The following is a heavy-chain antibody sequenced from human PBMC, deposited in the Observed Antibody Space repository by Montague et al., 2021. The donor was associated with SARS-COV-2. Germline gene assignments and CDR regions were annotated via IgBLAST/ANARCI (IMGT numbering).Heavy chain of an antibody. CDR1: LHCCVVEF. CDR2: VSRIGRN. V-gene: IGHV4-34*01. CDR3: ARFAYRLLFIASYYGMDV. J-gene: IGHJ6*02. D-gene: IGHD2-2*01. Sequence: SETLSLTCAGDLHCCVVEFRRRTEEHTSELQSRNEVVSRIGRNNKNPSLKSRVTISIDTSKNQFSLKLSSVTAADTAVYYCARFAYRLLFIASYYGMDVWGQVTTVTVSS.